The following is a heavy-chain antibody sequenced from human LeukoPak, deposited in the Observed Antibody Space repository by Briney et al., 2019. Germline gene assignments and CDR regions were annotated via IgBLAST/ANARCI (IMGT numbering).Heavy chain of an antibody. Sequence: GASVKVSCKASGGTFSSYAISWVRQAPGQGLEWMGGNIPIFGTANYAQKFQGRVTITTDESTSTAYMELSSLRSEDTAVYYCAGDQSDGGSGFDYWGQGTLVTVSS. J-gene: IGHJ4*02. CDR2: NIPIFGTA. D-gene: IGHD3-10*01. V-gene: IGHV1-69*05. CDR3: AGDQSDGGSGFDY. CDR1: GGTFSSYA.